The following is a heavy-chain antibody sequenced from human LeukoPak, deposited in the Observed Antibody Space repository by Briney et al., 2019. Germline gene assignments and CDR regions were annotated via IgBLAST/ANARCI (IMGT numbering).Heavy chain of an antibody. V-gene: IGHV3-21*05. D-gene: IGHD2-15*01. CDR3: AREGVVVVAVVYYMDV. CDR1: GFTFSSYE. Sequence: GGSLRLSCAASGFTFSSYEMNWVRQAPGKGLEWVSYISSSSSYIYYADSVKGRFTISRDNAKNSLYLQMNSLRAEDTAVYYCAREGVVVVAVVYYMDVWGKGTTVTVSS. J-gene: IGHJ6*03. CDR2: ISSSSSYI.